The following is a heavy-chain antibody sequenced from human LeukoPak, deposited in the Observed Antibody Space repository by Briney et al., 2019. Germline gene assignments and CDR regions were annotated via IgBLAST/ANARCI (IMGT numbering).Heavy chain of an antibody. CDR2: ITGGGIGT. V-gene: IGHV3-23*01. Sequence: GGSLRLSCAASGFTFNNYAMTWVRQAPGKGPEWVSGITGGGIGTYYADSVRGRLTISRDNSKNTLDLQVNTLRAEDTAVYYCARRDVSDSSGYYPLFAHWGQGTLVTVSS. D-gene: IGHD3-22*01. CDR3: ARRDVSDSSGYYPLFAH. CDR1: GFTFNNYA. J-gene: IGHJ4*02.